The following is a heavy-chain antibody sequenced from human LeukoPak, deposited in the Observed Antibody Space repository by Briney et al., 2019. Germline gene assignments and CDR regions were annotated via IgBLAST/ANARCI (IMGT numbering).Heavy chain of an antibody. CDR2: VYSGGTT. CDR3: ARDFYNHYGGGFV. J-gene: IGHJ6*02. CDR1: GFNVSSKY. V-gene: IGHV3-66*01. D-gene: IGHD4-17*01. Sequence: GRSLRLSCTASGFNVSSKYMTWVRQAPGKELESVSVVYSGGTTYRAESVKDRFTVSRDSSKNTVFLQMNNLRVDDTGVYYCARDFYNHYGGGFVWGRGTTVTVSS.